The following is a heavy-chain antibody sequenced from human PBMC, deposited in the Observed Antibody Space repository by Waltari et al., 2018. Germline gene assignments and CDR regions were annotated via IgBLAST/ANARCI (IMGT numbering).Heavy chain of an antibody. Sequence: QVQLVESGGGVVQPGRSLRLSCAASGFTFRSYGMQWVRQAPGKGLEWVAVISYDGSNKYYADSVKGRFTISRDNSKNTLYLQMNSLRAEDTAVYYCAKDRSVYYYYGMDVWGQGTTVTVSS. CDR1: GFTFRSYG. D-gene: IGHD1-26*01. J-gene: IGHJ6*02. CDR2: ISYDGSNK. V-gene: IGHV3-30*18. CDR3: AKDRSVYYYYGMDV.